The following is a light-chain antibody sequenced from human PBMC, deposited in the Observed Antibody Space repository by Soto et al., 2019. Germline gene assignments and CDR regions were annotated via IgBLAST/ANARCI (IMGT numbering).Light chain of an antibody. CDR1: QVINNY. CDR2: GAS. CDR3: QKYHNAPRT. J-gene: IGKJ1*01. V-gene: IGKV1-27*01. Sequence: DIQMTQSPSSLSASVGDRVTITCRASQVINNYLAWYQHRPGTVPKLLIYGASTLQSGVPSRFSGSGSGTDFTLTISSLQPEDVATYYRQKYHNAPRTFGPGTKVDIK.